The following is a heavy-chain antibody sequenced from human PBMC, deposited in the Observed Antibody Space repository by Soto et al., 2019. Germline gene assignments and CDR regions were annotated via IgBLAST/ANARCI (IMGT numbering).Heavy chain of an antibody. V-gene: IGHV4-59*01. CDR2: IYYSGST. CDR3: ARETPGYSSSWTKFDY. Sequence: SETLSLTCTVSGGSISSYYWSWIRQPPGKGLEWIGYIYYSGSTNYNPSLKSRVTISVDTSKNQFSLKLSSVTAADTAVYYCARETPGYSSSWTKFDYWGQGTLVTVSS. CDR1: GGSISSYY. D-gene: IGHD6-13*01. J-gene: IGHJ4*02.